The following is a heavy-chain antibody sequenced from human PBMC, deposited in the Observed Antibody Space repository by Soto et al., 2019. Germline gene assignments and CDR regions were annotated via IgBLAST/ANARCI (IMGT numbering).Heavy chain of an antibody. V-gene: IGHV3-21*01. CDR3: ARESCSSTSCYSVYYYYYYMDV. CDR1: GFTFSSYS. Sequence: EVQLVEAGGGLVKPGGSLRLSCAASGFTFSSYSMNWVRQAPGKGLEVVSSISSSSSYIYYADSVKGRFTISRDNAKNSLYLQMNSLRAEDTAVYYCARESCSSTSCYSVYYYYYYMDVWGKGTTVTVSS. D-gene: IGHD2-2*01. J-gene: IGHJ6*03. CDR2: ISSSSSYI.